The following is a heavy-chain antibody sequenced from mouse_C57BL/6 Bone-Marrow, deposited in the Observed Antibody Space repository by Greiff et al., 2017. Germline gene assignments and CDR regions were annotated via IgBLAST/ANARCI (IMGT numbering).Heavy chain of an antibody. V-gene: IGHV1-50*01. D-gene: IGHD1-1*01. CDR1: GYTFTSYW. Sequence: VQLQQPGAELVKPGASVKLSCKASGYTFTSYWMQWVKQRPGQGLEWIGDIDPSDSYTNYNQKFKGKATLTVDTSSSTAYMQLSSLTSEDSAVYYCARDCGPIYYCGYYYAMDYWGQGTSVTVSA. J-gene: IGHJ4*01. CDR2: IDPSDSYT. CDR3: ARDCGPIYYCGYYYAMDY.